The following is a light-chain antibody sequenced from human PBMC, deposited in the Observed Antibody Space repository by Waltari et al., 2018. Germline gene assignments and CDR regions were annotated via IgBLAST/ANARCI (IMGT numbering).Light chain of an antibody. CDR2: QVS. Sequence: QSALTQPRPVSGSPGQSFTISCTGTSSDVGGYNYVSWYQQHPGKAPKLMSYQVSKRPSGVPDRFSGSKSSNTASLTISGLQAEDEADYYCCSYAGSYTLVFGGGTKLTVL. CDR1: SSDVGGYNY. V-gene: IGLV2-11*01. J-gene: IGLJ2*01. CDR3: CSYAGSYTLV.